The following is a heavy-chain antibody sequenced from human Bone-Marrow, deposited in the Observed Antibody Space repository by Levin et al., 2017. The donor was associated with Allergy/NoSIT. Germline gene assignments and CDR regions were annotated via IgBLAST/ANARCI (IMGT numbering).Heavy chain of an antibody. CDR3: AKSKDTAMAYYFDY. J-gene: IGHJ4*02. CDR1: GFTFDDYA. D-gene: IGHD5-18*01. V-gene: IGHV3-9*01. CDR2: ISWNSGSI. Sequence: GGSLRLSCAASGFTFDDYAMHWVRQAPGKGLEWVSGISWNSGSIGYADSVKGRFTISRDNAKNSLYLQMNSLRAEDTALYYCAKSKDTAMAYYFDYWGQGTLVTVSS.